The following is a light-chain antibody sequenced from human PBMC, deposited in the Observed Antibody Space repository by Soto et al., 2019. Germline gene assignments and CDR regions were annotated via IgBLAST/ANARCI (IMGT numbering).Light chain of an antibody. Sequence: DVVLTQTPLSSPVTLGQPASISCRSSQSLVHSDGNTYLSWLQQRPGQPPRILIYQVSHRFSAVPDRFSGSGAGTDFTLKISRVEAEDVRIFYAVQFAHFPPTFGQGTRVEIK. J-gene: IGKJ1*01. CDR1: QSLVHSDGNTY. CDR3: VQFAHFPPT. CDR2: QVS. V-gene: IGKV2-24*01.